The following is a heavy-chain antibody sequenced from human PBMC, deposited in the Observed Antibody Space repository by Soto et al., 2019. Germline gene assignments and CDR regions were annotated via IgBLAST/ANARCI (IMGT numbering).Heavy chain of an antibody. V-gene: IGHV1-18*01. Sequence: QVQLVQSGTEVKKPGASVKVSCKASGYTFSSYGITWVRQAPGQGLEWMGWISSYNGNTKYAQKFQGRVTMPTDTSTSTAYMELRSLRSDDTAVYYCGRDRRGGNSGGRFDPWGEGTRVIVSS. CDR1: GYTFSSYG. CDR2: ISSYNGNT. CDR3: GRDRRGGNSGGRFDP. D-gene: IGHD2-21*02. J-gene: IGHJ5*02.